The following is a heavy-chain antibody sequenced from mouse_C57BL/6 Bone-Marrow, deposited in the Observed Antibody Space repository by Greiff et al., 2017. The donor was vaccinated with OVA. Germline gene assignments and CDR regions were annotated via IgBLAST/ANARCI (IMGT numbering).Heavy chain of an antibody. CDR2: LSDGGSYT. CDR3: ARALWDGAMDY. J-gene: IGHJ4*01. V-gene: IGHV5-4*01. Sequence: EVPLVESGGGLVQPGGSLTLSCAASGFTFSSSAMSWVRQTPETWLEWVATLSDGGSYTYYPDNVKGRFTISRDNAKNNLYLQMSHLKSEDTAMYYCARALWDGAMDYWGQGTSVTVSS. CDR1: GFTFSSSA. D-gene: IGHD4-1*01.